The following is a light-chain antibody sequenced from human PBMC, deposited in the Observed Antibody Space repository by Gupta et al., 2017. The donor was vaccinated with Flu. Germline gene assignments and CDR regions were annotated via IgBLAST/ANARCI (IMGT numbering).Light chain of an antibody. J-gene: IGLJ1*01. CDR2: EVS. V-gene: IGLV2-14*01. Sequence: QSALTQPVSVSGSPGQSITIPCTGTSSDVGGYNYVSWYQQHPVKAPKLMIYEVSNRPSGVSNRFSGSKSGNTASLTISGLQAEDEADYYCSSYTSSSTLYVFGTGTKVTVL. CDR3: SSYTSSSTLYV. CDR1: SSDVGGYNY.